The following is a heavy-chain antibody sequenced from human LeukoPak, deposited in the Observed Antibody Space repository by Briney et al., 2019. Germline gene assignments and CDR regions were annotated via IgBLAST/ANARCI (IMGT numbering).Heavy chain of an antibody. V-gene: IGHV3-9*03. D-gene: IGHD3-10*01. Sequence: DSVKGRFTISRDNAKNSLYLQMNSLRAEDMALYYCAKDRDGSGRDDAFDIWGQGTMVTVSS. CDR3: AKDRDGSGRDDAFDI. J-gene: IGHJ3*02.